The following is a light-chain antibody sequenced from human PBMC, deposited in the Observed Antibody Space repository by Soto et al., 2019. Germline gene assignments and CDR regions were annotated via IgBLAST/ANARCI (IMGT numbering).Light chain of an antibody. J-gene: IGLJ1*01. CDR3: CSDAGTYSFV. V-gene: IGLV2-11*01. Sequence: QSVLTQPRSVSGSPGQSVTISCTGTSGDVGGSNHVSWYQHHPGQASKFLIYDVTKRPSGVPDRFSGSKSGNTASLTISGLQAEDEADYYCCSDAGTYSFVFGTGTKVTVL. CDR2: DVT. CDR1: SGDVGGSNH.